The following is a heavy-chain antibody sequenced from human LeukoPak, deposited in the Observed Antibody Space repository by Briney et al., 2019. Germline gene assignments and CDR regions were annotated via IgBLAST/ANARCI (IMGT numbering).Heavy chain of an antibody. J-gene: IGHJ6*02. Sequence: GGSLRLSCVASEFIFRKYAMNWVRQAPGKGLEWVSALSGSGDYTYYADSVKGRFTISRDNFKNTLYLQMNSLTAEDTAVYYCARAPTAEGPYVYYGMDVWGQGSTVTVSS. CDR3: ARAPTAEGPYVYYGMDV. CDR1: EFIFRKYA. D-gene: IGHD3-16*01. CDR2: LSGSGDYT. V-gene: IGHV3-23*01.